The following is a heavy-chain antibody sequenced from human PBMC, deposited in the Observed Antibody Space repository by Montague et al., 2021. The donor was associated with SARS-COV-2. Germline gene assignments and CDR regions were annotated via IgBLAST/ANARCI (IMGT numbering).Heavy chain of an antibody. J-gene: IGHJ4*02. V-gene: IGHV3-23*03. CDR2: IYSGSSST. CDR3: AKGFQPYSYESSGFYTFDY. D-gene: IGHD3-22*01. Sequence: SLRLSCAASGFTFSSYAMSWVRQAPGKGLEWVSVIYSGSSSTWYADSVKGRFTISRDNPKNTLYLHMNSLRVDDTAVYYCAKGFQPYSYESSGFYTFDYWGQGTLVTVPS. CDR1: GFTFSSYA.